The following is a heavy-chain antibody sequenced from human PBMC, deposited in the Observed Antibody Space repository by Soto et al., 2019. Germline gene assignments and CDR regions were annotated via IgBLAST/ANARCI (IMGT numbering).Heavy chain of an antibody. CDR2: IVLGNGNT. D-gene: IGHD6-19*01. CDR1: GFTFSSSA. CDR3: ATRIGNIGWYWLDT. V-gene: IGHV1-58*01. J-gene: IGHJ5*02. Sequence: QMHLVQSGPEVKRPGTSLKFSCKASGFTFSSSAVQWVRQARGQGLEWIGWIVLGNGNTNYAQKFQERVTITRDMSTSTAYMEVRSLTFEDTAVYYCATRIGNIGWYWLDTWGQGTLVTVSS.